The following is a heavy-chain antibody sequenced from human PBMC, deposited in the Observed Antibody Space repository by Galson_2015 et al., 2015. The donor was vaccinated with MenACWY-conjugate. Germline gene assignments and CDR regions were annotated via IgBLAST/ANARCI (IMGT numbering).Heavy chain of an antibody. CDR1: GFTFSSYS. CDR3: ARDSSGYYLFEY. V-gene: IGHV3-21*01. CDR2: ISRSSNYI. J-gene: IGHJ4*02. Sequence: SLRLSCAASGFTFSSYSMNWVRQAPGKGLEWVSSISRSSNYIHYADSVKGRFTISRDNAKNSLYLQMNSLRAEDTAVYYCARDSSGYYLFEYWGQGTLVTVSS. D-gene: IGHD3-22*01.